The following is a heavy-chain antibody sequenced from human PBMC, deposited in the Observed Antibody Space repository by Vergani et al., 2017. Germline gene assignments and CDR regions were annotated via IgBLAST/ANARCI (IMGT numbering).Heavy chain of an antibody. J-gene: IGHJ4*02. Sequence: QVQLVQSGAEVKKPGASVKVSCKASGYTFTGYYMHWVRQAPGQGLEWMGWINPNSGGTNYAQKFQGRVTMTRDTSISTAYMELSRLRSDDTAVYYCARLAGYCSSTSCYTGIVDYWGQGTLVTVSS. V-gene: IGHV1-2*02. CDR3: ARLAGYCSSTSCYTGIVDY. CDR1: GYTFTGYY. CDR2: INPNSGGT. D-gene: IGHD2-2*02.